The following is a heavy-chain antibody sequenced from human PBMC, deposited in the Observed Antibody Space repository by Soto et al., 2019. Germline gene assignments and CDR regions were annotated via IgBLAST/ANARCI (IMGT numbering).Heavy chain of an antibody. D-gene: IGHD2-15*01. CDR3: AREILSPDFYFHGRDV. Sequence: ASVKVSCKASGYTFTSYGISWVRQAPGQGLEWMGWISAKKGNTKYAQKFQGRVTMTTDTSTSTAYMELRSLRSDDTAVYYCAREILSPDFYFHGRDVWGQGTTVTVSS. J-gene: IGHJ6*02. CDR2: ISAKKGNT. V-gene: IGHV1-18*04. CDR1: GYTFTSYG.